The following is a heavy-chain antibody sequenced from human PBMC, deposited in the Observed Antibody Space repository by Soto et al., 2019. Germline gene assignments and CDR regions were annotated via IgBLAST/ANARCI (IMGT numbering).Heavy chain of an antibody. J-gene: IGHJ3*01. CDR1: GGSFSGYF. V-gene: IGHV4-34*01. CDR3: ARGGSSDWQVAFDF. Sequence: QLHQQQWGAGLLKPSETLSLTCAVYGGSFSGYFWNWIRQSPGKGLEWIGKVNHNGRNNYNPSLKNRVTISLDMSKTQISLKLTSVTAADTAVYYCARGGSSDWQVAFDFWGQGTMVTVSS. D-gene: IGHD6-19*01. CDR2: VNHNGRN.